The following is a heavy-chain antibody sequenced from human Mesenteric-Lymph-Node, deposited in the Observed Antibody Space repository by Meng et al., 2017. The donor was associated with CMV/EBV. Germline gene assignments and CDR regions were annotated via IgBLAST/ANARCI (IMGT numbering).Heavy chain of an antibody. Sequence: SLKISCATSGFTFADSAMHWVRRVPGKGLEWVSGISWNSANIGYVDSVKGRFTISRDNSKNTLYLQMSSLRVEDTAIYYCANSVWGWGQGTLVTVSS. V-gene: IGHV3-9*01. CDR2: ISWNSANI. CDR1: GFTFADSA. J-gene: IGHJ4*02. D-gene: IGHD1-26*01. CDR3: ANSVWG.